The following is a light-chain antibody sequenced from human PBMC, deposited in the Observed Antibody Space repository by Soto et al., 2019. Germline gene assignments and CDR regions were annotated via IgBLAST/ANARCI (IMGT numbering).Light chain of an antibody. CDR2: HAS. V-gene: IGKV3-11*01. J-gene: IGKJ1*01. CDR1: QSIATY. CDR3: QQRSNWPRT. Sequence: EIVLTQSPATLSLSPGERATLSCRASQSIATYLAWYQQKPGQAPRLLIYHASTRATGIPDRFSGSGSGTDFTLTISSLEPEDSAVYYCQQRSNWPRTFGQGTKVEIK.